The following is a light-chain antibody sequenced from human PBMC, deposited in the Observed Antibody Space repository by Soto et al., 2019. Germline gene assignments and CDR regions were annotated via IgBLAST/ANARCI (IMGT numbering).Light chain of an antibody. CDR3: QQYYNYPRT. CDR2: AAS. J-gene: IGKJ2*01. CDR1: QAISSY. Sequence: AIRMTQSPSSFSASTGDRVTITCRASQAISSYLAWYQQKPGKAPKLLIYAASTLQSGVPSRFSGSGSGTDFNLTISCLRSEDFATYYCQQYYNYPRTFGQGTKVEIK. V-gene: IGKV1-8*01.